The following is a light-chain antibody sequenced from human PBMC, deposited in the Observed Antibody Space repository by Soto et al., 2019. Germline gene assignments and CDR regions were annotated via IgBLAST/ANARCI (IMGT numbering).Light chain of an antibody. CDR1: SNDVGGYDY. J-gene: IGLJ2*01. Sequence: QSVLTQPVSVSGSPGLSITISCTGTSNDVGGYDYVSWYRQHPDRAPRLLIYEVTNRPSGISDRFSGSRSGNTASLTISGLQADDEADYYCASYTVSGTLIFGGGTKLTVL. CDR3: ASYTVSGTLI. V-gene: IGLV2-14*01. CDR2: EVT.